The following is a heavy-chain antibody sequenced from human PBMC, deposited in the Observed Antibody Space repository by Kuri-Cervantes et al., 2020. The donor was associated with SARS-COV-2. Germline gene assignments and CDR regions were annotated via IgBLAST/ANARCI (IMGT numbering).Heavy chain of an antibody. Sequence: GESLKISCAASGFSFSNYAMHWVRQAPGKGLEWVAIISYDGGYENYADSVQGRLTISRDNDKHTLYLQVNSVKTEDTAVYYCARDPYVGSGYYLLDFWGQGTLVTVSS. CDR2: ISYDGGYE. CDR1: GFSFSNYA. J-gene: IGHJ4*02. D-gene: IGHD3-22*01. CDR3: ARDPYVGSGYYLLDF. V-gene: IGHV3-30*03.